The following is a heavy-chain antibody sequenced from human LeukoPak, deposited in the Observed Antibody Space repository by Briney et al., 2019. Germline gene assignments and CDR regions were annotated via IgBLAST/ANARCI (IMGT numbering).Heavy chain of an antibody. CDR3: AKDQGYLIDY. CDR1: GFTSSSYG. V-gene: IGHV3-48*01. Sequence: GGSLRLSCAASGFTSSSYGMHWVRQAPGKGLEWVSYISSSSSTIYYADSVKGRFTISRDNSKNTLYLQMNSLRAEDTAVYYCAKDQGYLIDYWGQGTLVTVSS. J-gene: IGHJ4*02. D-gene: IGHD5-12*01. CDR2: ISSSSSTI.